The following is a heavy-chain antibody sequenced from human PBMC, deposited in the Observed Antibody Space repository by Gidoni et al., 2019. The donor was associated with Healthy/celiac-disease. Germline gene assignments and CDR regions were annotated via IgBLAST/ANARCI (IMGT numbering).Heavy chain of an antibody. CDR1: GFTFSSYA. CDR2: ISYDGSNK. V-gene: IGHV3-30-3*01. D-gene: IGHD6-6*01. J-gene: IGHJ6*02. Sequence: QVQLVESGGGVVQPGRSLRLSCAASGFTFSSYAMHWVRQAPGKGLEWVAVISYDGSNKYYADSVKGRFTISRDNSKNTLYLQMNSLRAEDTAVYYCAREGSSRRRYYYYGMDVWGQGTTVTVSS. CDR3: AREGSSRRRYYYYGMDV.